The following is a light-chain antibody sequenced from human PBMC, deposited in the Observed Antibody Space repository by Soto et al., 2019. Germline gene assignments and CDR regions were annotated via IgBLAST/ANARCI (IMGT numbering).Light chain of an antibody. CDR1: NIGTKG. CDR3: QLWDSSSDQYV. Sequence: SYALTQPPSVSVSPGQTARISCGGNNIGTKGVHWYQQRPGQAPVLVVYANSDRPSGIPERFSGSNSGDTATLTISRVGAGDEADYYCQLWDSSSDQYVFGTGTKVTVL. J-gene: IGLJ1*01. CDR2: ANS. V-gene: IGLV3-21*02.